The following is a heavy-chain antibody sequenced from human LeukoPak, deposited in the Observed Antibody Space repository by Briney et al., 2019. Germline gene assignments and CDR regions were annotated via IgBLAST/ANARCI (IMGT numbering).Heavy chain of an antibody. Sequence: GGSLRLSCAASGFTFSSYAMSWVRQAPGKGLEWVAVIWHDGSDKYYANSVKGRFTISRDNSKNTLYVQLNSLRTEDAAVDYCPKEYSNGPNSNAFNIWGQGPM. D-gene: IGHD3-10*01. CDR1: GFTFSSYA. V-gene: IGHV3-33*06. CDR3: PKEYSNGPNSNAFNI. CDR2: IWHDGSDK. J-gene: IGHJ3*02.